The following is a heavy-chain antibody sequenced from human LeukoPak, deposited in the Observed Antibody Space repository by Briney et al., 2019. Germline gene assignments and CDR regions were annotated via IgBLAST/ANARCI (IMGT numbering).Heavy chain of an antibody. CDR2: ISGSGGST. CDR3: AKGNWRYFDY. D-gene: IGHD1-1*01. CDR1: GFTFSTYV. Sequence: RPGGSLRLSCAASGFTFSTYVMGWVRQAPGKGLEWVSAISGSGGSTYYADSVKGRFTISRDNSKNTLYLQMNSLGADDTAVYYCAKGNWRYFDYWGQGTLVTVSS. V-gene: IGHV3-23*01. J-gene: IGHJ4*02.